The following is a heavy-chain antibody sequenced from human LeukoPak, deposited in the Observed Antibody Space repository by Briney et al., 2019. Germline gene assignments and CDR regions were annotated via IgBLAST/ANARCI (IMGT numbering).Heavy chain of an antibody. CDR1: GFTFSTFG. CDR2: IWHDGSHE. CDR3: AGDGGSGSSSVRYDF. D-gene: IGHD3-10*01. J-gene: IGHJ4*02. Sequence: PGGSLRLFCAASGFTFSTFGLHWVRQAPGRGLEWVAVIWHDGSHENYAHSVKGRFTISRDNSKSTLYLQLNSLRDEDTAVYYCAGDGGSGSSSVRYDFWGEGTLVTVSS. V-gene: IGHV3-33*01.